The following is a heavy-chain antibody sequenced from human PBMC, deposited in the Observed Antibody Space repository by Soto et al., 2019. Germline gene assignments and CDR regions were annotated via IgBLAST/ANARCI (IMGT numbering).Heavy chain of an antibody. CDR3: AREYCSGGSCYFFDY. V-gene: IGHV1-69*08. CDR2: IIPILDIT. D-gene: IGHD2-15*01. Sequence: QVQLVQSGAEVKKPGSSVKVSCKASGGTFSSYTITWVRQAPGQGLEWMGRIIPILDITNYAQKFQGRVTITADKSTSTAYMELNSLSSEDTAVYYCAREYCSGGSCYFFDYWGQGTLVTVSS. CDR1: GGTFSSYT. J-gene: IGHJ4*02.